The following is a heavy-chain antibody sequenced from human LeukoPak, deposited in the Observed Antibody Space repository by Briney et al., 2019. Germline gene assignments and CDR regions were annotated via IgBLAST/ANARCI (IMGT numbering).Heavy chain of an antibody. CDR3: ASPAKGYCSGGSCYRWYFDL. CDR2: IIPILGIA. J-gene: IGHJ2*01. Sequence: SVNVSCKASGGTFSSYAISWVRQAPGQGLEWMGRIIPILGIANYAQKFQGRVTITADKSTSTDYMELSSLRSEDTAVYYCASPAKGYCSGGSCYRWYFDLWGRGTLVTVSS. V-gene: IGHV1-69*04. D-gene: IGHD2-15*01. CDR1: GGTFSSYA.